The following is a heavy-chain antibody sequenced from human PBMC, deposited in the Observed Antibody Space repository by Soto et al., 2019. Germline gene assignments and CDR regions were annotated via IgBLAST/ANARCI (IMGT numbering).Heavy chain of an antibody. J-gene: IGHJ4*02. D-gene: IGHD1-7*01. CDR3: AHRRIGVSQWNYGDFDY. V-gene: IGHV2-5*02. CDR1: GFSLSTSGVG. CDR2: IYWDDDK. Sequence: QITLKESGPTLVKPTQPLTLTCTFSGFSLSTSGVGVGWIRQPPGKALEWLVIIYWDDDKRYNPSLRNRLSITKDTSKNQVVLTMTNVDPVDTATYFCAHRRIGVSQWNYGDFDYWGQGILVTVSS.